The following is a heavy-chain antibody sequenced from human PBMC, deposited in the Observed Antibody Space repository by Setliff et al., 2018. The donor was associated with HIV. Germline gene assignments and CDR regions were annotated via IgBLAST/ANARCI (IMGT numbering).Heavy chain of an antibody. Sequence: PGGSLRLSCAASGFTFSNAWMSWVRQAPGKGLAWVSTISGSGGNTYYADSVKGRFTISRDDSKNTVYLHMNSLKTEDTAVYYCIWSGSSGLYYFDHWGQGTLVTVSS. CDR1: GFTFSNAW. CDR3: IWSGSSGLYYFDH. CDR2: ISGSGGNT. D-gene: IGHD3-22*01. J-gene: IGHJ4*02. V-gene: IGHV3-23*01.